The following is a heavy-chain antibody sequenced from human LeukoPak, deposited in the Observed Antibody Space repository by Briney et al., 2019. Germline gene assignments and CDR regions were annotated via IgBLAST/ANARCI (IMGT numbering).Heavy chain of an antibody. J-gene: IGHJ4*02. V-gene: IGHV3-23*01. Sequence: SGGSLRLSCAASGFTFSSYAMSWVRQAPGKGLEWVSTISGSGGSTFYADSMKGRFAISRDNSKNTLYLQMNSLRAEDTAVYYCAKDLRSGTYYNGDFDYWGQGTLVTVSS. CDR3: AKDLRSGTYYNGDFDY. CDR1: GFTFSSYA. CDR2: ISGSGGST. D-gene: IGHD1-26*01.